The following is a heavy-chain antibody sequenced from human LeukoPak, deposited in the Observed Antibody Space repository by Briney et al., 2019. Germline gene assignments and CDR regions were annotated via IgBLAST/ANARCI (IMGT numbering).Heavy chain of an antibody. CDR3: ARVMMGATVTTFHYYCMDV. J-gene: IGHJ6*03. CDR2: ITSSSSHI. V-gene: IGHV3-21*01. D-gene: IGHD4-11*01. Sequence: PGGSLRLSCAASGFTFSSYAMHWVRQAPGKGLERVASITSSSSHIYYADSVKGRFTISRDNAKNEVYLQMNSLRAEDTAIYYCARVMMGATVTTFHYYCMDVWGVGTTVTVSS. CDR1: GFTFSSYA.